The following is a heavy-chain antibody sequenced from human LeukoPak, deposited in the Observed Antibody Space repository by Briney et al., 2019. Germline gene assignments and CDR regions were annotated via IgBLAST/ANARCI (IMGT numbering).Heavy chain of an antibody. CDR1: GFTFSSYG. V-gene: IGHV3-30*02. CDR2: IRYDGSNK. J-gene: IGHJ6*03. D-gene: IGHD3-22*01. Sequence: GGSLRLSCAASGFTFSSYGMHWVRQAPGKGLEWVAFIRYDGSNKYYADSVKGRFTISRDNSKNTLYLQMNSLRAEDTAVYYCANQIITMIVMDVWGKGTTVTISS. CDR3: ANQIITMIVMDV.